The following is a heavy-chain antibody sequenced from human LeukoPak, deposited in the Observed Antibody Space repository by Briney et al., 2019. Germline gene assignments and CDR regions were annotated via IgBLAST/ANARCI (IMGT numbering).Heavy chain of an antibody. Sequence: GGSLRLSCAAPGFPFSGYAMNWVRQAPGKGLEWVSDISGSGGSTNYADSVRGRFTVSRDNSKDTLYLQMNSLRAEDAALYYCAKVASYSRAGRGSYYDYWGQGTLVSVSS. CDR1: GFPFSGYA. D-gene: IGHD1-1*01. J-gene: IGHJ4*02. CDR3: AKVASYSRAGRGSYYDY. V-gene: IGHV3-23*01. CDR2: ISGSGGST.